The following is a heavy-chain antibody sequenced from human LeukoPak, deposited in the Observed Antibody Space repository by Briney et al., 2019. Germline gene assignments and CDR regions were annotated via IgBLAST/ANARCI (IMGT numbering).Heavy chain of an antibody. D-gene: IGHD3-10*01. CDR1: GYTFTDYY. Sequence: GASVKVSCKTSGYTFTDYYIHWVRQAPGQGLEWLGWIDPDSGGTKYVQKFQGRVTMTRDTSISTAYMELSRLRSDDTAVYFCARELGGLGSYLLRWGLGTQVTVSS. J-gene: IGHJ4*02. V-gene: IGHV1-2*02. CDR3: ARELGGLGSYLLR. CDR2: IDPDSGGT.